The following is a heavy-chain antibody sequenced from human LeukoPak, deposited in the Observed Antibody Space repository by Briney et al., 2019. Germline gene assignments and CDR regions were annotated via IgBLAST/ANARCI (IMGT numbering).Heavy chain of an antibody. CDR2: IRYDGSNK. D-gene: IGHD6-6*01. Sequence: GGSLRLSCAASGFTFSSYGMHWVRQAPGKGLEWVAFIRYDGSNKYYADSVKGRFTISRDNSKNTLYLQMNSLRAEDTAVYYCAEDHYSHRGQLVFGFDYWGQGTLVTVSS. CDR1: GFTFSSYG. CDR3: AEDHYSHRGQLVFGFDY. J-gene: IGHJ4*02. V-gene: IGHV3-30*02.